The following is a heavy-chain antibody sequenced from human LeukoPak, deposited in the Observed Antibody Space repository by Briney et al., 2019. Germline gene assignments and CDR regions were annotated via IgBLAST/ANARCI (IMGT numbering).Heavy chain of an antibody. V-gene: IGHV3-23*01. CDR1: GFTFSSYG. CDR3: AKGAYQPLLYGY. J-gene: IGHJ4*02. CDR2: ISGSGGST. Sequence: PGGSLRLSCAASGFTFSSYGMSWVRQAPGKGLEWVSAISGSGGSTYYADSVKGRFTISRDTSKNTLYLQMNSLRAEDTAVYYCAKGAYQPLLYGYWGQGTLVTVSS. D-gene: IGHD2-2*02.